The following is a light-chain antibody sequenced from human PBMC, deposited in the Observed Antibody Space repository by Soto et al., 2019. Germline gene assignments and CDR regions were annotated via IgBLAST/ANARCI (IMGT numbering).Light chain of an antibody. V-gene: IGKV2-30*01. Sequence: DVVMTQSPLSLPVTLGQPASISCRSSQSLVKSDGSIKLNWYQQRPGQSPRRLMYAVSNRDSGVPDRFSGSGSGTDFTLKISRVEAEDVGLYYCMQGSHWPHTFGQGTKLEIK. J-gene: IGKJ2*01. CDR3: MQGSHWPHT. CDR2: AVS. CDR1: QSLVKSDGSIK.